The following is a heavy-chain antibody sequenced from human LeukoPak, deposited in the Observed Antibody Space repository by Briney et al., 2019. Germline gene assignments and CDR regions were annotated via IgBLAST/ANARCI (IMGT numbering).Heavy chain of an antibody. D-gene: IGHD6-19*01. V-gene: IGHV3-43*02. CDR1: GFTFHVYA. Sequence: PGGSLRLSCAASGFTFHVYAMHWVRQAPGKGLEWVSLISGDGGSTYYADSVKGRFTISRDNSKNSLYLQMNSLRTEDTALYYCATYTGIAVAGIGEYFDYWGQGTLVTVSS. CDR2: ISGDGGST. J-gene: IGHJ4*02. CDR3: ATYTGIAVAGIGEYFDY.